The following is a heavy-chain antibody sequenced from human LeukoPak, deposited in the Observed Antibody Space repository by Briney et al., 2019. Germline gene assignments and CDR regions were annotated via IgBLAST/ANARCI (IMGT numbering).Heavy chain of an antibody. CDR2: INHSGST. CDR3: ARDVTAMADMPWFDP. D-gene: IGHD5-18*01. J-gene: IGHJ5*02. V-gene: IGHV4-34*01. Sequence: SETLSLTCAVYGGSFSGYYWSWIRQPPGKGLEWIGEINHSGSTNYNPSLKSRVTISVDTSKNQFSLKLSSVTAADTAVCYCARDVTAMADMPWFDPWGQGTLVTVSS. CDR1: GGSFSGYY.